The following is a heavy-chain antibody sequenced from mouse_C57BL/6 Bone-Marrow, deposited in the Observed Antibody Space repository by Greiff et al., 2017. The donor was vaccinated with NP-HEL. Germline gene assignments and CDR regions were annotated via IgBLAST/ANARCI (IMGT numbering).Heavy chain of an antibody. CDR2: INPYNGDT. Sequence: EVQLQQSGPELVKPGDSVKISCKASGYSFTGYFMNWVMQSHGKSLEWIGRINPYNGDTFYNQKFKGKATLTVDKSSSTAHMELRSLTSEDSAVYYCASYYYGSIPYWYFDVWGTGTTVTVSS. J-gene: IGHJ1*03. D-gene: IGHD1-1*01. V-gene: IGHV1-20*01. CDR1: GYSFTGYF. CDR3: ASYYYGSIPYWYFDV.